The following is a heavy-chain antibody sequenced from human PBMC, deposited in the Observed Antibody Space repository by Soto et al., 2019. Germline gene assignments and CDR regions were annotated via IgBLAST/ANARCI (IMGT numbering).Heavy chain of an antibody. D-gene: IGHD2-21*02. V-gene: IGHV1-2*04. CDR3: ARAPHAGGNFNYYYGMDV. CDR1: GYTFTGYY. CDR2: INPNSVGT. Sequence: QVQLVQSGAEVKKPGASVKVSCKASGYTFTGYYMHWVRQAPGQGLEWMGWINPNSVGTNYAQKFQGWVTMTRDTSISTASMELSRLRSDDTAVYYCARAPHAGGNFNYYYGMDVWGQGTTVTVSS. J-gene: IGHJ6*02.